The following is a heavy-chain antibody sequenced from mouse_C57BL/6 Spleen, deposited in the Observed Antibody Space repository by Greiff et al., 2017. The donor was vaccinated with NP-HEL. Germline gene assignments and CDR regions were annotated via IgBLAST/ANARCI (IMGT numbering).Heavy chain of an antibody. D-gene: IGHD5-1*01. CDR3: ARRVRYYAMDY. J-gene: IGHJ4*01. V-gene: IGHV1-55*01. CDR2: IYPGSGST. CDR1: GYTFTSYR. Sequence: QVQLKQPGAELVKPGASVKMSCKASGYTFTSYRITWVKQRPGQGLEWIGDIYPGSGSTNYNEKFKSKATLTVDTSSSTAYMQLSSLTSEDSAVYYCARRVRYYAMDYWGQGTSVTVSS.